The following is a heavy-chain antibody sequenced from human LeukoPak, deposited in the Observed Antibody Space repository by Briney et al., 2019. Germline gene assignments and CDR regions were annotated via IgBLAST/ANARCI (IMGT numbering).Heavy chain of an antibody. CDR2: ISGSGGST. J-gene: IGHJ5*02. CDR1: GFTFSSYA. D-gene: IGHD2-15*01. Sequence: GGSPRLSCAASGFTFSSYAMSWVRQAPGKGLEWVSAISGSGGSTYYADSVKGRFTISRDNSKNTLYLQMNSLRAEDTAVYYCAVDPDIVVVVAATENWFDPWGQGTLVTVSS. V-gene: IGHV3-23*01. CDR3: AVDPDIVVVVAATENWFDP.